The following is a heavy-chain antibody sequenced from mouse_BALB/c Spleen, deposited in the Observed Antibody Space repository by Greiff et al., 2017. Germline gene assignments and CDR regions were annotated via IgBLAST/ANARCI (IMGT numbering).Heavy chain of an antibody. V-gene: IGHV5-17*02. CDR3: ARKGGVMDY. Sequence: VHLVESGGGLVQPGGSRKLSCAASGFPFSSFGMHWVRQAPEKGLEWVAYISSGSSPIYYADTVKGRFTISRDNPKHTLFLQMTSLRSEDTAMYYCARKGGVMDYGGQGTSVTVSS. CDR1: GFPFSSFG. J-gene: IGHJ4*01. CDR2: ISSGSSPI.